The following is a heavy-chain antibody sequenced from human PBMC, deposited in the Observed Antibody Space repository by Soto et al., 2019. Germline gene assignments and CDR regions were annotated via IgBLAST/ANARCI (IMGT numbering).Heavy chain of an antibody. CDR1: GYTFTSYD. CDR3: ARGHWGFWSGYYPYYFDY. CDR2: MNPNSGNT. J-gene: IGHJ4*02. V-gene: IGHV1-8*01. Sequence: ASVKVFCKASGYTFTSYDISWVRQATGQGLEWMGWMNPNSGNTGYAQKFQGRVTMTRNTSISTAYMELSSLRSEDTAVYYCARGHWGFWSGYYPYYFDYWGQGTLVTVSS. D-gene: IGHD3-3*01.